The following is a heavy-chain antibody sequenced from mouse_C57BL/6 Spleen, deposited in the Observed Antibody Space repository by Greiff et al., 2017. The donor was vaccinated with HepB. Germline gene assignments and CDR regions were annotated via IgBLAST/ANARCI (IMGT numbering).Heavy chain of an antibody. D-gene: IGHD1-1*01. J-gene: IGHJ3*01. Sequence: EVQLQQSGGGLVQPGGSMKLSCAASGFTFSDAWMDWVRQSPEKGLEWVAEIRNKANNHATYYAESVKGRFTISRDDSKSSVYLQMNSLRAEDTGIYYCTRPPYYGSSYWFAYWGQGTLVTVSA. CDR1: GFTFSDAW. CDR3: TRPPYYGSSYWFAY. CDR2: IRNKANNHAT. V-gene: IGHV6-6*01.